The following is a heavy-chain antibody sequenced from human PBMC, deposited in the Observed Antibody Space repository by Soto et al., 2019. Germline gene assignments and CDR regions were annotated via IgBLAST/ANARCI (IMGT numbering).Heavy chain of an antibody. V-gene: IGHV3-48*01. J-gene: IGHJ4*02. D-gene: IGHD3-22*01. CDR3: GSSASPDAY. CDR2: INSGSTSV. CDR1: GFLFTSYS. Sequence: GGSLRLSCVASGFLFTSYSMNWFRQAPGKGLEWISYINSGSTSVFYADSVKGRFTISRDNAKNSLYLQMNSLRAEDTAVYYCGSSASPDAYWGQGTLVTVSS.